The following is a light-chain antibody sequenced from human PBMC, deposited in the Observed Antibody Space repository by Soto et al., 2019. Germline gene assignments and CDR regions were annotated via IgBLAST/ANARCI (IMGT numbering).Light chain of an antibody. V-gene: IGKV1-39*01. Sequence: DIQMTHSPSTLSASVRDRVTITCRASQSITSNLAWYQQKPGQAPRLLIYAASTRATGIPARFSGSGSGTDFTLTISSLQPEDFATYYCQQSHSTPITFGQGTRLEIK. J-gene: IGKJ5*01. CDR2: AAS. CDR1: QSITSN. CDR3: QQSHSTPIT.